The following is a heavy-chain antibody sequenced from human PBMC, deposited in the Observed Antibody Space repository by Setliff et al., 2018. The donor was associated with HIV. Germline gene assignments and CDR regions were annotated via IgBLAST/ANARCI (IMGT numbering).Heavy chain of an antibody. CDR1: RSYISGSYY. CDR2: IYPSGSIHPSGAT. V-gene: IGHV4-38-2*01. Sequence: SETLSLTCAVSRSYISGSYYWAWIRQPPGKGLEWIGNIYPSGSIHPSGATNYNPSLKSRVTISVDTSKNQFSLRLSSVTAGDTAVYYCTRRRGPMVRGVDPTPSYYFDYWGQGTLVTVSS. J-gene: IGHJ4*02. D-gene: IGHD3-10*01. CDR3: TRRRGPMVRGVDPTPSYYFDY.